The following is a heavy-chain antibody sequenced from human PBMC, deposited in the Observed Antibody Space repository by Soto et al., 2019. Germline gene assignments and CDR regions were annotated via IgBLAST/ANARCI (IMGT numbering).Heavy chain of an antibody. D-gene: IGHD5-18*01. CDR2: IDPSDSQT. Sequence: GESLKISCKGSGYSFAGYWITWVREKPGKGLEWMGRIDPSDSQTYYSPSFRGHVTISVTKSITTVFLQWSSLRASDTAMYYCARQIYSSDTDPNFQYYFDSWGQGTPVTVSS. CDR1: GYSFAGYW. V-gene: IGHV5-10-1*01. CDR3: ARQIYSSDTDPNFQYYFDS. J-gene: IGHJ4*02.